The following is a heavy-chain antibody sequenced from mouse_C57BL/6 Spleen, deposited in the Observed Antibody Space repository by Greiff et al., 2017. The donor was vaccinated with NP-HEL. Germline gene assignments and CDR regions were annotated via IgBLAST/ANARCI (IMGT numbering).Heavy chain of an antibody. J-gene: IGHJ3*01. V-gene: IGHV1-26*01. CDR1: GYTFTDYY. CDR2: INPNNGGT. Sequence: EVQLQQSGPELMKPGASVKISCKASGYTFTDYYMNWVKQSHGKSLEWIGDINPNNGGTSYNQKFKGKATLTVDKSSSTAYMELRSLTSEDSAVYYCARWFAYWGQGTLVTVSA. CDR3: ARWFAY.